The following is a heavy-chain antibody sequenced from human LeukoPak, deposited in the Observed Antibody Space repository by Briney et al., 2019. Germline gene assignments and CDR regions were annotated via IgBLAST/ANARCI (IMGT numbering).Heavy chain of an antibody. CDR3: ARAPSEIGGYYPEYFRH. CDR2: IRSDGRT. J-gene: IGHJ1*01. CDR1: GFTLSSYW. D-gene: IGHD3-22*01. V-gene: IGHV3-74*01. Sequence: PGGSLRLSCAASGFTLSSYWMHWVRQAPGKGLVWVSRIRSDGRTNYADSVKGRFTISRDNANNTVSLQMNSLRAEDTGVYYCARAPSEIGGYYPEYFRHWGQGTLVIVSS.